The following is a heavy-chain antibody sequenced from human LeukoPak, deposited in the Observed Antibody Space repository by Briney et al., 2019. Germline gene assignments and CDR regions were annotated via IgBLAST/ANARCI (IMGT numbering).Heavy chain of an antibody. Sequence: GSLRLSCVASGFTFGKYWMSWVRQAPGKGLEWVANIKLDGSEKNYVDSVKGRFAISKDNTKNSLYLQMNSLRVEDTAVFYCARDQYDTWSRRGNFDTWGQGTLVIVSS. D-gene: IGHD3-3*01. CDR3: ARDQYDTWSRRGNFDT. CDR1: GFTFGKYW. V-gene: IGHV3-7*03. CDR2: IKLDGSEK. J-gene: IGHJ4*02.